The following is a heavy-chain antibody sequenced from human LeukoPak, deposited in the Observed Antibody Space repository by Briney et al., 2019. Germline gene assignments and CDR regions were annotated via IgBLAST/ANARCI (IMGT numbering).Heavy chain of an antibody. J-gene: IGHJ4*02. CDR2: IYYSGST. Sequence: SQTLSLTCTVSGGSISSGGYYWSWIRQHPGTGLEWLGYIYYSGSTYYNPSLKSRVTISVDTSKNQFSLKLSSVTAADTAVYYCAGGDDSSGYYGSDYWGQGTLVTVSS. V-gene: IGHV4-31*03. CDR1: GGSISSGGYY. CDR3: AGGDDSSGYYGSDY. D-gene: IGHD3-22*01.